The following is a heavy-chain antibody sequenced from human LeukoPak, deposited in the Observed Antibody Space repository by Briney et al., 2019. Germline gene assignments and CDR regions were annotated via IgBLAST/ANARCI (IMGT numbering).Heavy chain of an antibody. J-gene: IGHJ6*03. CDR1: GFTFSSYA. D-gene: IGHD3-3*01. Sequence: GGSLRLSCAASGFTFSSYAMSWVRQAPGKGLEWVSAISGSGGSTYYADSVKGRFTISRDNSKNTLYLQMNSLRAEDTAVYYCAKDKSCDFWSGYNPLDYYYYYMDVWGKGTTVTVSS. CDR3: AKDKSCDFWSGYNPLDYYYYYMDV. V-gene: IGHV3-23*01. CDR2: ISGSGGST.